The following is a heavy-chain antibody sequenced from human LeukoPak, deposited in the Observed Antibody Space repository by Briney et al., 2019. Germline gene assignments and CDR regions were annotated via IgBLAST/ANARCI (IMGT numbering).Heavy chain of an antibody. J-gene: IGHJ3*02. Sequence: SGTLSLTCAVYGASLNGHYWSWIRQPPGKGLEWIGEGSDVGGTKYNPSLKSRVSISVDTSKNQFSLRLTSVTAADTAVYYCAREASGGYDILNGYFNSGFDIWGQGTTVTASS. D-gene: IGHD3-9*01. CDR3: AREASGGYDILNGYFNSGFDI. CDR2: GSDVGGT. V-gene: IGHV4-34*01. CDR1: GASLNGHY.